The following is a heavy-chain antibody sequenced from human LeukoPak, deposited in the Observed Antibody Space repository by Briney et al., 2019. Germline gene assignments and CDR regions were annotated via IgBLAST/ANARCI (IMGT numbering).Heavy chain of an antibody. CDR2: ISYDGSNK. CDR1: GFTFSSYA. Sequence: GRSLRLSCAASGFTFSSYAMHWVRQAPGKGLEWVAVISYDGSNKYYADSVKGRLTISRDNSKNTLYLQMNSLRAEDTAVYYCARMDYYDILTGSLLGAFDIWGQGTMVTVSS. D-gene: IGHD3-9*01. J-gene: IGHJ3*02. CDR3: ARMDYYDILTGSLLGAFDI. V-gene: IGHV3-30*04.